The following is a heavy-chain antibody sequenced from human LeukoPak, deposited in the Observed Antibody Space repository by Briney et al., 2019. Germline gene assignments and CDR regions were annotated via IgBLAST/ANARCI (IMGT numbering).Heavy chain of an antibody. Sequence: PGGSLRLSCAASGFTFSSYGMHWVRQAPGKGLEWVAFIRYDGSTKSYADSVKGRFTISRDNSRNTLYLQMSSLRVEDTALYYCAKGFGGGATDAAYYWGQGTLVTVSS. CDR1: GFTFSSYG. V-gene: IGHV3-30*02. CDR3: AKGFGGGATDAAYY. J-gene: IGHJ4*02. D-gene: IGHD1-26*01. CDR2: IRYDGSTK.